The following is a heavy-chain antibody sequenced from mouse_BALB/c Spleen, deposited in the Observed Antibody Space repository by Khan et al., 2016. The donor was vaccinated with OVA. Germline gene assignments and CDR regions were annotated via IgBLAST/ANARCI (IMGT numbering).Heavy chain of an antibody. J-gene: IGHJ1*01. D-gene: IGHD2-4*01. CDR1: GYIFTSNW. V-gene: IGHV1-56*01. CDR2: IYPGTGSI. CDR3: AICYDYETSYFDV. Sequence: QVQLKESGTELVRPGASVELSCKTSGYIFTSNWIHWVKQRSGQGLEWIARIYPGTGSIYYNEKFKGKATLTADKSSSTAYMQLSSLTSEDSAVYVGAICYDYETSYFDVWGAGTTVTVSS.